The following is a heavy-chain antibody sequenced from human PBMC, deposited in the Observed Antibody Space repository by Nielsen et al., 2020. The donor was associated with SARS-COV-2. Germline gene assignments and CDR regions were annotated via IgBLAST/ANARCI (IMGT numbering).Heavy chain of an antibody. V-gene: IGHV3-30*04. J-gene: IGHJ4*02. CDR2: ISFDGLYK. Sequence: GRSLRPSCAASGSNFRSYARHWVRQAPGKGLEWVTVISFDGLYKQYTDSVKGRFSIPRDNSKNTVSLQMDRLRSEDTAVYYCAREDRTNWYGVDYWGQGTLVTVSS. D-gene: IGHD6-13*01. CDR3: AREDRTNWYGVDY. CDR1: GSNFRSYA.